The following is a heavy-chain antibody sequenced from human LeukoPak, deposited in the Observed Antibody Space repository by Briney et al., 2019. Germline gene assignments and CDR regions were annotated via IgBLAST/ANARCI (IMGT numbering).Heavy chain of an antibody. CDR3: ATDKAGGMGAMDY. CDR2: ITTSSSYI. J-gene: IGHJ4*02. CDR1: AFTFSSYS. D-gene: IGHD1-26*01. Sequence: GGSLRLSCAASAFTFSSYSMNWVRQAPGKGLEWVSLITTSSSYIYYADSVKGRFTISRDNAKNSLYLQMNSLRAEDTAVYYCATDKAGGMGAMDYWGQGTLVTVSS. V-gene: IGHV3-21*01.